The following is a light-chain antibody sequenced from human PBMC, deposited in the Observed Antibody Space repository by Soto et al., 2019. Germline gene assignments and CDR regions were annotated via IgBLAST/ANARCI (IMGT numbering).Light chain of an antibody. Sequence: QSALTQPASVSGSPGQSITISCTGTSSDIGGYTYVSWYQQHPGKAPELIIYDVINRPSGVSNRDSGSKSGNTASLTISGLEAEEVADYYCGSYSRSGNYVFGTATKLTVL. CDR1: SSDIGGYTY. CDR2: DVI. CDR3: GSYSRSGNYV. J-gene: IGLJ1*01. V-gene: IGLV2-14*03.